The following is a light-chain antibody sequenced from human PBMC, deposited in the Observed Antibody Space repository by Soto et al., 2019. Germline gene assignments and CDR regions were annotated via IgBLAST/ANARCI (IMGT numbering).Light chain of an antibody. Sequence: QSALTQPASVSGSPGQSITISCTGTSSDVGSYNLVSWYQQNPGKAPKLMIYEGNKRPSGVSNRFSGSKSGNTASMTISGLQAEDEADYYCCSYAGSSTLVFGGGTKVTVL. CDR3: CSYAGSSTLV. J-gene: IGLJ2*01. CDR2: EGN. CDR1: SSDVGSYNL. V-gene: IGLV2-23*01.